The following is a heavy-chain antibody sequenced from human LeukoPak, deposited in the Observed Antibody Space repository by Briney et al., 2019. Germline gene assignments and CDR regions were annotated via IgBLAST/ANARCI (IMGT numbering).Heavy chain of an antibody. V-gene: IGHV4-59*01. J-gene: IGHJ5*02. CDR1: GGSISSYY. D-gene: IGHD6-19*01. Sequence: PPETLSLTCTVSGGSISSYYWSWIRQPPGKGLEWIGYIYYSGSTNYNPSLKSRVTISVDTSKNQFSLKLSSVTAADTAVYYCARCIAVTGMFGWFDPWGQGTLVTVPT. CDR3: ARCIAVTGMFGWFDP. CDR2: IYYSGST.